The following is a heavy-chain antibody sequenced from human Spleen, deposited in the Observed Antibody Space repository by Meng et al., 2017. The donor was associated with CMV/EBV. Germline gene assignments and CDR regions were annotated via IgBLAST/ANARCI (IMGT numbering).Heavy chain of an antibody. V-gene: IGHV3-9*01. CDR3: VKDGFSYQSSGGTFES. D-gene: IGHD3-22*01. CDR2: LNWNSNHI. CDR1: GFMFDDYS. Sequence: SLKISCAVSGFMFDDYSMRWVRQAPGKGPEWLLSLNWNSNHIGQAESVKGRFAISRDNAKNSLYLQMNSLRVEDTAVYYCVKDGFSYQSSGGTFESWGQGTRVTVSS. J-gene: IGHJ4*02.